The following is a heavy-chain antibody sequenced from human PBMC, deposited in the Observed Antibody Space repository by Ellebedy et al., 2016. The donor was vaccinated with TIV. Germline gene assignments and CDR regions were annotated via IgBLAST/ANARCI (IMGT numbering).Heavy chain of an antibody. J-gene: IGHJ4*02. CDR1: GDSVSSNSAA. V-gene: IGHV6-1*01. D-gene: IGHD5-18*01. Sequence: SQTLSLTXXISGDSVSSNSAAWNWTRQSPSRGLEWLGRTYYRSKWYNDYAVSVKSRITINPDTSKNQFSLQLNSVTPEDTAVYYCAREDTAMVRDGVSHWGQGTLVTVSS. CDR3: AREDTAMVRDGVSH. CDR2: TYYRSKWYN.